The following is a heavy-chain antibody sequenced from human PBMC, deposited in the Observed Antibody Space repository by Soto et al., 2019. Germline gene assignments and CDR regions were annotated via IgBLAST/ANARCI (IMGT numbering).Heavy chain of an antibody. D-gene: IGHD6-13*01. CDR2: IIPIFGTA. J-gene: IGHJ5*02. Sequence: SMKVSCKASGGTFRSYAISWVRQAPGQGLEWIGGIIPIFGTANYAQKFQGRVTITADESTSTAYMELSSLRSEDTAVYYCARCWYSSSWYYWFDPWGQGTLVTVSS. V-gene: IGHV1-69*13. CDR3: ARCWYSSSWYYWFDP. CDR1: GGTFRSYA.